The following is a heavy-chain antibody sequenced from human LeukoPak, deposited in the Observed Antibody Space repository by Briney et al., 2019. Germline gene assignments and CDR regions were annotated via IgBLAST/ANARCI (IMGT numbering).Heavy chain of an antibody. CDR2: IYYSGST. D-gene: IGHD6-13*01. CDR1: GGSISSSSYY. J-gene: IGHJ5*02. Sequence: PSETLSLTCTVSGGSISSSSYYWGWIRQPPGKGLEWIGSIYYSGSTYCKPSLKSRVTISVDTSNNQFSLKLSSVTAADTAVYYCANTYRRAAAVEANWFDPWGQGTLVTVSS. CDR3: ANTYRRAAAVEANWFDP. V-gene: IGHV4-39*01.